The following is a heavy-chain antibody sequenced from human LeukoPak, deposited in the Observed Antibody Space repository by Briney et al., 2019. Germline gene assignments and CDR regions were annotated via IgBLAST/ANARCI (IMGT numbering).Heavy chain of an antibody. D-gene: IGHD1-26*01. Sequence: ASVTVSCKVSGYTLTELSMHWVRQAPGKGLEWMGGFDPEHDETIYAQKFQGRVTMTEDTSTDTAYMELSSLRSEDTAVYYCTTRVPIVGLDHWGQGTLITVSS. CDR1: GYTLTELS. V-gene: IGHV1-24*01. CDR3: TTRVPIVGLDH. CDR2: FDPEHDET. J-gene: IGHJ4*02.